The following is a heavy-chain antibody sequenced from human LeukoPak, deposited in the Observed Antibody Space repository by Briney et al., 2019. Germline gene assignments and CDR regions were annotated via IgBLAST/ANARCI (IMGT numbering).Heavy chain of an antibody. CDR1: GGSISSSNW. CDR2: IYHSGST. CDR3: ASSYYYGSSGYSFDL. J-gene: IGHJ2*01. Sequence: SGTLSLTCAVSGGSISSSNWWSGVRRPPGKGLEWIGEIYHSGSTNYNPSLKSRVTISVDKSKNQFSLKLSSVPAADTAVYYCASSYYYGSSGYSFDLWGRGTLVTVSS. D-gene: IGHD3-22*01. V-gene: IGHV4-4*02.